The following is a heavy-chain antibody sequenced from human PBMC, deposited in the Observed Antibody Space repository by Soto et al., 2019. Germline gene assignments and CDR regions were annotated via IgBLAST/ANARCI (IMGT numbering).Heavy chain of an antibody. J-gene: IGHJ6*02. D-gene: IGHD3-3*01. CDR1: GFTFISYW. V-gene: IGHV3-74*01. CDR3: ARCDFWSGSRNYYYYGMDV. Sequence: GGSLRLSCAASGFTFISYWMHWVRQAPGKGLVWVSRINSDGSSTSYADSVKGRFTISRDNAKNTLYLQMNSLRAEDTAVYYCARCDFWSGSRNYYYYGMDVWGQGTTVTVSS. CDR2: INSDGSST.